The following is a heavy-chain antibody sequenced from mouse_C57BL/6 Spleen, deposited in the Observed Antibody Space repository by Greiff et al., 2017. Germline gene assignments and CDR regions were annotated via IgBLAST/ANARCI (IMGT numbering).Heavy chain of an antibody. CDR3: ARSNDYAMDY. CDR1: GYAFSSSW. CDR2: IYPGDGDT. Sequence: VQLQQSGPELVKPGASVKISCKASGYAFSSSWMNWVKQRPGKGLEWIGRIYPGDGDTNYNGKFKGKATLTAAKSSSTAYMQLSSLTSEDSAVYFCARSNDYAMDYWGQGTSVTVSS. V-gene: IGHV1-82*01. J-gene: IGHJ4*01. D-gene: IGHD4-1*01.